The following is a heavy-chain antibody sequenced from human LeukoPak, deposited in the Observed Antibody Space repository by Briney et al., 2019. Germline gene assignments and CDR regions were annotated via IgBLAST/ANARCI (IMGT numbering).Heavy chain of an antibody. D-gene: IGHD5-12*01. V-gene: IGHV3-23*01. CDR3: AKDQAPTN. Sequence: PGGSLRLSCAASGFTFSSYGMSWVRQAPGKGLEWVSTITSGRSTYYADSVKGRFTTSRDNSKNTLYLQMNSLRAEDTAVYYCAKDQAPTNWGQGTLVTVSS. CDR1: GFTFSSYG. CDR2: ITSGRST. J-gene: IGHJ4*02.